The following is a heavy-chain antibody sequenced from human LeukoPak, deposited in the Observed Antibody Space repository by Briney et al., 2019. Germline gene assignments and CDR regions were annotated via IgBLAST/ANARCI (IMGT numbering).Heavy chain of an antibody. J-gene: IGHJ4*02. Sequence: SETLSLTCTVSGGSISSYYWSWIRQPPGKGLEWIGYIYYSGSTNYNPSLKSRVTISVDTSKNQLSLKLSSVTAADTAVYYCARHSSGWYRSFDYWGQGTLVTVSS. CDR1: GGSISSYY. CDR2: IYYSGST. V-gene: IGHV4-59*08. D-gene: IGHD6-19*01. CDR3: ARHSSGWYRSFDY.